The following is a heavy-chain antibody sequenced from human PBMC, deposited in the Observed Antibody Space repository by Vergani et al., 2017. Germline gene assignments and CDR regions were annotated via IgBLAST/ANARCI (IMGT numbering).Heavy chain of an antibody. J-gene: IGHJ3*02. CDR2: INSDGSST. Sequence: EVQLVESGGGLVQPGGSLRLSCAASGFTFSSYWMHWVRQAPGKGLVWVSRINSDGSSTSYADSVKGRFTISRDNAKNTLYLQMNSLRAEDTAVYYCARDIDCSSTSCYGAFDIWGQGTMVTVSS. CDR3: ARDIDCSSTSCYGAFDI. D-gene: IGHD2-2*01. V-gene: IGHV3-74*01. CDR1: GFTFSSYW.